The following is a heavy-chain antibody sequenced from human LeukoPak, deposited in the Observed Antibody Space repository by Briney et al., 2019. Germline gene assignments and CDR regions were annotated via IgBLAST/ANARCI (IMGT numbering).Heavy chain of an antibody. CDR3: VRVIGGNYGGDY. CDR2: ISSSGGST. Sequence: GGSLRLSCAASGFTFSTYAMSWVRQAPGKGLEWVSSISSSGGSTYYADSVKGRFTISRDKSKNTLYLQMNSLRVEDTALYYCVRVIGGNYGGDYWGQGTLVTVSS. D-gene: IGHD4-23*01. CDR1: GFTFSTYA. J-gene: IGHJ4*02. V-gene: IGHV3-23*01.